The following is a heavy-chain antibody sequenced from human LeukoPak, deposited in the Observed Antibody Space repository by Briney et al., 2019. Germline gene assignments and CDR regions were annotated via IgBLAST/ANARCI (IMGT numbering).Heavy chain of an antibody. Sequence: PGGSLRLSCAASGFTFSNAWMSWVRQAPGKGLEWVGRIKSKTDGGTTDYAAPVKGRFTISRDDSKNTLYLQMNSLKTEDTAVYYCTQGRYCSSTSCSPNWFDPWGQGTLVTVSS. CDR1: GFTFSNAW. V-gene: IGHV3-15*01. CDR3: TQGRYCSSTSCSPNWFDP. J-gene: IGHJ5*02. D-gene: IGHD2-2*01. CDR2: IKSKTDGGTT.